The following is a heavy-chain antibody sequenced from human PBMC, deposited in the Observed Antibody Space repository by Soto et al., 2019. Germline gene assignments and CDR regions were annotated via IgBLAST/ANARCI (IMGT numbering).Heavy chain of an antibody. CDR3: AQTEDGGRSRTPAGWFDA. D-gene: IGHD2-15*01. V-gene: IGHV2-26*01. Sequence: QVTLKESGPVLVKPTETLTLTCTVSGFSLSNAGMGVSWIRQPPGKALEWLAHIFSNDEKRFSTSLKNRLTISKDTSNSQVVLIMTYMDPVDTATYYCAQTEDGGRSRTPAGWFDAWGQGTLVTVSS. J-gene: IGHJ5*02. CDR1: GFSLSNAGMG. CDR2: IFSNDEK.